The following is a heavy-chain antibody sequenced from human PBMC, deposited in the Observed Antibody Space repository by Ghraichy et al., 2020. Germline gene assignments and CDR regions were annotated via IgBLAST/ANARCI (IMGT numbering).Heavy chain of an antibody. CDR1: GGSVSSGSYY. CDR2: IYYSGST. J-gene: IGHJ3*02. Sequence: SETLSLTCTVSGGSVSSGSYYWSWIRQPPGKGLEWIGYIYYSGSTNYNPSLKSRVTISVDTSKNQFSLKLSSVTAADTAVYYCARDTNDDAFDIWGQGTMVTVSS. D-gene: IGHD1-1*01. V-gene: IGHV4-61*01. CDR3: ARDTNDDAFDI.